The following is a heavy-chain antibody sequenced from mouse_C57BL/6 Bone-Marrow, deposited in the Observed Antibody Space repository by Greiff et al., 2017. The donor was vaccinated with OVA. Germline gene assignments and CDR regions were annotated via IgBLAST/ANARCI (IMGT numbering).Heavy chain of an antibody. CDR1: GFTFSDYY. D-gene: IGHD1-1*01. V-gene: IGHV5-12*01. CDR2: ISNGGGST. Sequence: EVKLMESGGGLVQPGGSLKLSCAASGFTFSDYYMYWVRQTPEKRLEWVAYISNGGGSTYYPDTVKGRFTISRDNAKNTLYLQMSRLKSEDTAMYYCARQGYYGSSYWYFDVWGTGTTVTVSS. J-gene: IGHJ1*03. CDR3: ARQGYYGSSYWYFDV.